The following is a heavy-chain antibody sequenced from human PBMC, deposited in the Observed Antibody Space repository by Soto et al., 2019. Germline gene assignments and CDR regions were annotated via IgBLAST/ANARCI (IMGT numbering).Heavy chain of an antibody. J-gene: IGHJ6*02. Sequence: ESGGGVVQPGRSLRLSCAASGFTFSSYGMHWVRQAPGKGLEWVAVISYDGSNKYYADSVKGRFTISRDNSKNTLYLQMNILRTTARDVYYWAKDVLVGGTSGLGNYDYYSGMDLWAQGPTATSSS. V-gene: IGHV3-30*18. D-gene: IGHD1-26*01. CDR1: GFTFSSYG. CDR3: AKDVLVGGTSGLGNYDYYSGMDL. CDR2: ISYDGSNK.